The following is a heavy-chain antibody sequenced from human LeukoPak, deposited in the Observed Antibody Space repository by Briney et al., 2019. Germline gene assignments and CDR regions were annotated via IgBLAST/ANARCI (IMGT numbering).Heavy chain of an antibody. CDR1: GYTFTSYG. CDR3: ARSGSSSDPYYYYYYMDV. Sequence: ASVKVSCKASGYTFTSYGISWVRQAPGQGLEWMGWISAYNGNTNYAQKLQGRVTMTTDTSTSTAYMELRSLRSDDTAVYYCARSGSSSDPYYYYYYMDVWGKGTTVTVSS. J-gene: IGHJ6*03. CDR2: ISAYNGNT. D-gene: IGHD6-6*01. V-gene: IGHV1-18*01.